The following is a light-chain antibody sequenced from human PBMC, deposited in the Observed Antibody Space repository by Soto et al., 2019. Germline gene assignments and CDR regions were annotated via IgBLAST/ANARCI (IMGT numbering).Light chain of an antibody. V-gene: IGKV1-5*01. CDR1: QSISSW. Sequence: DIQMTQSPSTLSASVGDRVTITCRASQSISSWLAWYQQKPGKAPKLLIYDASSLESGVPSRFSGSGSGTKLTITISSLQPDDFATYYCQQDNSYSPYTFGQGTKLEIK. CDR2: DAS. J-gene: IGKJ2*01. CDR3: QQDNSYSPYT.